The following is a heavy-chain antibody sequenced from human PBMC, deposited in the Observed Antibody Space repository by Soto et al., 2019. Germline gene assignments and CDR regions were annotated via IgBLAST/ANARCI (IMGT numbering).Heavy chain of an antibody. D-gene: IGHD3-22*01. CDR1: GGSISSGGYC. J-gene: IGHJ6*02. Sequence: PSETLSLTCTVSGGSISSGGYCWSWIRQHPGKGLEWIGYIYYSGSTYYNPSLKSRVTISVDTSKNQFSLKLSSVTAADTAVYYCAMESTMIGGHRRSMDVWGQGTTVTVSS. V-gene: IGHV4-31*03. CDR3: AMESTMIGGHRRSMDV. CDR2: IYYSGST.